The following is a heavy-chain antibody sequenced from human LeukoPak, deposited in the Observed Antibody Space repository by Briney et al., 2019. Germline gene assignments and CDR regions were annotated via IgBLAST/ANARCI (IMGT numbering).Heavy chain of an antibody. D-gene: IGHD6-19*01. Sequence: IRYIYYSWSTNYNPSLKSRVTISVDTSKNQFSLKLSSVTAADTAVYYCARAFYSSGWFDYWGQGTLVTVSS. V-gene: IGHV4-59*01. CDR3: ARAFYSSGWFDY. CDR2: IYYSWST. J-gene: IGHJ4*02.